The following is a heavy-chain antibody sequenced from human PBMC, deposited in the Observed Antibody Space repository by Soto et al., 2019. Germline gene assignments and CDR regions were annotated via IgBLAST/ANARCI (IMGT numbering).Heavy chain of an antibody. CDR1: GFTFSIYG. CDR3: AKVPGRYCSGSRCYHYYMDV. CDR2: ISYDGSNK. J-gene: IGHJ6*03. D-gene: IGHD2-15*01. V-gene: IGHV3-30*18. Sequence: GGSLKLSCAASGFTFSIYGMHWVRQATGKGLEWVAVISYDGSNKYYADSVKGRFTISRDNSKNTLYLQMNSLRAEDTAVYYCAKVPGRYCSGSRCYHYYMDVWRNGTTVIVSS.